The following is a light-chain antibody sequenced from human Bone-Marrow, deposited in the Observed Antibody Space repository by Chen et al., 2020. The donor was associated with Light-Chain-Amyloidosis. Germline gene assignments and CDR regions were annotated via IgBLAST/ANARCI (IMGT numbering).Light chain of an antibody. J-gene: IGKJ4*01. Sequence: EIVLTQSPGTLSLSPGEGANLSCRASQTISSNYLTWYQQKFGQAPRLLIYGSSSGVTGIPDRFTGSGSGTDFTLTINRLEPEDFAMYYCQQYGTSPLTFGGGTKVEIK. CDR1: QTISSNY. V-gene: IGKV3-20*01. CDR2: GSS. CDR3: QQYGTSPLT.